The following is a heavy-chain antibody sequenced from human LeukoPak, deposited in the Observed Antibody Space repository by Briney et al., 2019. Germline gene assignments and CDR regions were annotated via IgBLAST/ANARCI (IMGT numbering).Heavy chain of an antibody. CDR2: IYYSGST. V-gene: IGHV4-59*01. D-gene: IGHD3-3*01. Sequence: SETLSLNCTVSGGSISSYYWSWIRQPPGKGLEWIGYIYYSGSTNYNPSLKSRVTISVDTSKNQFSLKLSSVTAADTAVYYCARTADYYDFWSGLVFDLWGRGTLVTVSS. CDR1: GGSISSYY. J-gene: IGHJ2*01. CDR3: ARTADYYDFWSGLVFDL.